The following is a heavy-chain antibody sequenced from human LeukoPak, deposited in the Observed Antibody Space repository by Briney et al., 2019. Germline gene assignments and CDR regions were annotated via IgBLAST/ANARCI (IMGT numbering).Heavy chain of an antibody. D-gene: IGHD3-22*01. V-gene: IGHV3-23*01. J-gene: IGHJ4*02. CDR1: GFTFSSYA. CDR2: ISGSGGST. CDR3: ARDTHYYDSSGYYYLVDY. Sequence: GSLRLSCAASGFTFSSYAMSWVRQAPGKGLEWVSAISGSGGSTYYADSVKGRFTISRDNSKNTLYLQMNSLRAEDTAVYYCARDTHYYDSSGYYYLVDYWGQGTLVTVSS.